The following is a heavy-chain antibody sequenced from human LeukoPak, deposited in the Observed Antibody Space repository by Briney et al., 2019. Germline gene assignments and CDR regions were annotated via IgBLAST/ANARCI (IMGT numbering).Heavy chain of an antibody. D-gene: IGHD3-3*01. CDR1: GFSFSDYG. Sequence: HSGGSLILSCAASGFSFSDYGMHWVRQAPGKGLEWVALISFDGTNEYYADSVKGRFTVSRDNSKNTLYLEMNSLRAEDTAVYYCAKDTIFTVDPFDYWGQGTLVTVSS. CDR2: ISFDGTNE. J-gene: IGHJ4*02. CDR3: AKDTIFTVDPFDY. V-gene: IGHV3-30*18.